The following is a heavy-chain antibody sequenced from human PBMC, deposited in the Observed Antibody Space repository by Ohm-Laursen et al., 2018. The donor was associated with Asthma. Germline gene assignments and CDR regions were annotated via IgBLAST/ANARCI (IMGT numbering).Heavy chain of an antibody. D-gene: IGHD3-22*01. J-gene: IGHJ4*02. CDR1: GFTFSNAW. CDR2: IKSKTDGGTT. Sequence: SLRLSCAASGFTFSNAWMSWVRQAPGKGLEWVGRIKSKTDGGTTDYAAPVKGGFTISRDDSKNTLYLQMNSLKTEDTAVYYCTTGADRSDFDYWGQGTLVTVSS. CDR3: TTGADRSDFDY. V-gene: IGHV3-15*01.